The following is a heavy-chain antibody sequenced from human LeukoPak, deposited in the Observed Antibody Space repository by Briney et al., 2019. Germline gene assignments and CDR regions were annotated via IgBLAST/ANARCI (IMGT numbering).Heavy chain of an antibody. J-gene: IGHJ4*01. V-gene: IGHV4-39*07. Sequence: SETLSLTCTVSGASISSSSYYWGWIRQPPGKGLEWLGTIYYGASTFYNPSLKSRVTISVDTSKNQFSLKLNSVTAADTAVYYCARSYSQWGQGTLVTVSS. CDR2: IYYGAST. CDR3: ARSYSQ. CDR1: GASISSSSYY. D-gene: IGHD3-10*01.